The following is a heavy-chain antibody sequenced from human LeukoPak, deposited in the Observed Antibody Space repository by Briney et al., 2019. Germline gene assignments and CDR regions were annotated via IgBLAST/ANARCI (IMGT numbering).Heavy chain of an antibody. CDR1: GASVNSKF. Sequence: PSETLSLTCTVSGASVNSKFWSWIRQPPGKGLEWIGCFYNSGSTNYDYSLKSRVTISVDTSKNQVSLKLSSVTAADTAVYYCASGNQWLAFDYWGQGTLASVSS. D-gene: IGHD6-19*01. J-gene: IGHJ4*02. V-gene: IGHV4-59*08. CDR2: FYNSGST. CDR3: ASGNQWLAFDY.